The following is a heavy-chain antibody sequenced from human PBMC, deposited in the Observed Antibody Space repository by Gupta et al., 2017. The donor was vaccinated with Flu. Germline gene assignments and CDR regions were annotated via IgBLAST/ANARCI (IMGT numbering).Heavy chain of an antibody. CDR2: ISSTETYT. CDR3: TKDAYGYYHIDA. J-gene: IGHJ6*03. D-gene: IGHD3-3*01. V-gene: IGHV3-21*01. Sequence: VLQAPGKVLVCVSSISSTETYTAYADSVQFRFTIDRANAKLSLYMKIMSLRVEATANYYCTKDAYGYYHIDAWGKGTTVTVSS.